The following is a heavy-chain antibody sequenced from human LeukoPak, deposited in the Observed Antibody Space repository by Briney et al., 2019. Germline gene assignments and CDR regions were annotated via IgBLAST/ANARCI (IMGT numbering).Heavy chain of an antibody. V-gene: IGHV4-39*01. CDR3: ARHSLSVVWLQFEYYFDY. J-gene: IGHJ4*02. D-gene: IGHD5-24*01. CDR1: GGSISSSSYY. Sequence: KPSETLSLTCTVSGGSISSSSYYWGWIRQPPGKGLEWIGSIYYSGSTYYNPSLKSRVTISVDTSKNQFSLKLSSVTAADTAVYYCARHSLSVVWLQFEYYFDYWGQGTLVTVSS. CDR2: IYYSGST.